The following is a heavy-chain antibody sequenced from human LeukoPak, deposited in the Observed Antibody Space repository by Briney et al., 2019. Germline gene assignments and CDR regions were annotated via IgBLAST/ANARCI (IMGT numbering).Heavy chain of an antibody. Sequence: SETLSLTCTVSGGSISSYYWSWIRQPPGKGLEWIGSIYYSGSTYYNPSLKSRVTISVDTSKNQFSLKLSSVTAADTAVYYCASGWLSPGLDAFDIWGQGTMVTVSS. D-gene: IGHD2-15*01. CDR2: IYYSGST. V-gene: IGHV4-39*07. CDR3: ASGWLSPGLDAFDI. CDR1: GGSISSYY. J-gene: IGHJ3*02.